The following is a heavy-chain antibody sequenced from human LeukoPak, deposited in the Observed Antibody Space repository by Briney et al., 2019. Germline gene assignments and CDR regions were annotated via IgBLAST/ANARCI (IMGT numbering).Heavy chain of an antibody. J-gene: IGHJ3*02. D-gene: IGHD2-15*01. CDR1: GGSISSYY. V-gene: IGHV4-4*07. CDR2: IYTSGTT. CDR3: ALRGLYCSASTCGGALHI. Sequence: SETLSHTCTVSGGSISSYYWTWIRQPAGKGLEWIGRIYTSGTTNYNPSLKSRVTMSVDTSKGQLSLKLTSVTAADTAVYYCALRGLYCSASTCGGALHIWGQGTMVTVSS.